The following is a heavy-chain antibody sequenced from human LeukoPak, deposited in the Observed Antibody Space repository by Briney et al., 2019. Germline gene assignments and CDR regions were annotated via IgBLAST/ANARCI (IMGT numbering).Heavy chain of an antibody. CDR3: AKVGGTTGGYCSSTGCPFDY. J-gene: IGHJ4*02. CDR1: GFTFSSYA. D-gene: IGHD2-2*01. Sequence: GGSLRLSCAASGFTFSSYAMSWVRQAPGKGLEWVSAISGSGGSTYYADSVKGRFTISRDNSKNTLYLQMNSLRAEDTAVYYCAKVGGTTGGYCSSTGCPFDYWGQGTLVTVSS. V-gene: IGHV3-23*01. CDR2: ISGSGGST.